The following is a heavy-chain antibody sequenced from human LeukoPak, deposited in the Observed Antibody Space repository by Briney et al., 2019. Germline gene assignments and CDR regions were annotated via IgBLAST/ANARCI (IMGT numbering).Heavy chain of an antibody. CDR2: ISSTGGTT. V-gene: IGHV3-23*01. CDR1: GITFSSYG. CDR3: ARADVVVIGGLDY. Sequence: GGSLRLSCAASGITFSSYGMSWVRQAPGKGLDWVSRISSTGGTTYYADSVKGGFTISRDNAKNSLYLQMNSLRAEDTAVYYCARADVVVIGGLDYWGQGTLVTVSS. J-gene: IGHJ4*02. D-gene: IGHD3-22*01.